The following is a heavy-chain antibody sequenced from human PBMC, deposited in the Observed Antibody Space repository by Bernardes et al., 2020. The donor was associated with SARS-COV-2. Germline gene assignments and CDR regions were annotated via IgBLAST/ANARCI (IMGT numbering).Heavy chain of an antibody. CDR2: ISGIGATT. CDR1: GFTFRSYA. CDR3: AKGSGRLESYFDY. D-gene: IGHD2-15*01. J-gene: IGHJ4*02. Sequence: GGSLRLSCAASGFTFRSYAMTWVRQAPGKGLEWVSYISGIGATTYYVDFVKGRFTISRDNSKNTLHLEMNSLRDEDTAVYYCAKGSGRLESYFDYWGQGTLVTVSS. V-gene: IGHV3-23*01.